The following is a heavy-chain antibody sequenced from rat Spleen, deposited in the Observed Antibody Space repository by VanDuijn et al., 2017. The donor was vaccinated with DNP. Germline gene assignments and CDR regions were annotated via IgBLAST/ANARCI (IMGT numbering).Heavy chain of an antibody. V-gene: IGHV5S10*01. CDR1: GFTFSDYN. J-gene: IGHJ2*01. CDR3: TTDFERGY. Sequence: EVQLVESGGGLVQPGRSLKLSCAASGFTFSDYNMAWVRQAPKKGLEWVATISDSGGRTYYRDSVKGRFTISRDNAKSILYLQMDSLRSEDTATYYCTTDFERGYWGQGVMVTVSS. D-gene: IGHD1-11*01. CDR2: ISDSGGRT.